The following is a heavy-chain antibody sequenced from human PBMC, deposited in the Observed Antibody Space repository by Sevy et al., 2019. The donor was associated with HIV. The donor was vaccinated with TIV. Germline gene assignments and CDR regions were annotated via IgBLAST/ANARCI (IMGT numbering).Heavy chain of an antibody. CDR2: INHSGST. V-gene: IGHV4-34*01. D-gene: IGHD2-2*02. CDR3: ARGPTGYCSSTSCYRYYGMDV. Sequence: SETLSLTCAVYGGSFSGYYWSWIRQPPGKGLEWIGEINHSGSTNYNPSLKSRVTISVDTSKNQFSLKLSPVTAAEPAVYYCARGPTGYCSSTSCYRYYGMDVWGQGTTVTVSS. CDR1: GGSFSGYY. J-gene: IGHJ6*02.